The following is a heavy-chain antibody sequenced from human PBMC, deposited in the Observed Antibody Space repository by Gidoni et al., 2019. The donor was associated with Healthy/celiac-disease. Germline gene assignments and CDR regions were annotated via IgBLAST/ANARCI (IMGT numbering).Heavy chain of an antibody. CDR3: ARDLEMATINYYYYGMDV. D-gene: IGHD5-12*01. CDR2: ISYDGSNK. Sequence: QVQLVESGGGVVQPGRSLRLSCAASGFTFVSYALHWVRQAPGTGLGWVAVISYDGSNKYYADSVKGRFTISRDNSKNTLYLQMNSLRAEDTAVYYCARDLEMATINYYYYGMDVWGQGTTVTVSS. CDR1: GFTFVSYA. J-gene: IGHJ6*02. V-gene: IGHV3-30-3*01.